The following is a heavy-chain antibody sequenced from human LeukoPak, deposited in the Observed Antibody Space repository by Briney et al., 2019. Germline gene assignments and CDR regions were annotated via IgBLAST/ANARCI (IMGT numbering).Heavy chain of an antibody. Sequence: SETLSPTCTVSGGSISNYYWSWIRQPPGKGLEWIGHIYYSGSTNYNPSLKSRVTISVDTSKNQFSLKLSSVTAADTAVYYCARPTAGGYFDYWGQGTLVTVSS. CDR2: IYYSGST. D-gene: IGHD6-13*01. CDR1: GGSISNYY. CDR3: ARPTAGGYFDY. V-gene: IGHV4-59*01. J-gene: IGHJ4*02.